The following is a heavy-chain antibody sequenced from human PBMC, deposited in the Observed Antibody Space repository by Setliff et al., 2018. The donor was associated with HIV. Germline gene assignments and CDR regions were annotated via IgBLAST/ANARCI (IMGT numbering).Heavy chain of an antibody. V-gene: IGHV3-48*01. J-gene: IGHJ4*02. CDR1: GFSFSTYG. CDR3: AKDYDYGGHFDS. Sequence: PGGSLRLSCAASGFSFSTYGMSWVRQAPGREFEWISYISKNSEISYYPDSVKGRSTISRDNAQNSLFLQIHNVRVEDTAVYYCAKDYDYGGHFDSWGQGTLVTVSS. D-gene: IGHD4-17*01. CDR2: ISKNSEIS.